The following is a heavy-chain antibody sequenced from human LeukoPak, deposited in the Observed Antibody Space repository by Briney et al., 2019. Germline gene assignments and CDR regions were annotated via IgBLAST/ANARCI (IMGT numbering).Heavy chain of an antibody. V-gene: IGHV3-74*01. Sequence: PGGSLRLSCAASGFTFNSYWMHWVRQAPGKGLVWVSRINSDGSSTSYADSVKGRFTISRDNAKNSLYLQMNSLRAEDTAVYYCARLAIRRGCYFDYWGQGTLVTVSS. J-gene: IGHJ4*02. D-gene: IGHD3-10*01. CDR1: GFTFNSYW. CDR3: ARLAIRRGCYFDY. CDR2: INSDGSST.